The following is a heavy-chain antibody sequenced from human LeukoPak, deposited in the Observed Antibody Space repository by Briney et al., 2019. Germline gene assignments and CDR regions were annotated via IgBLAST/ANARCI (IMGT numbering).Heavy chain of an antibody. V-gene: IGHV4-39*01. CDR3: ARHRRTTVTTTSEGNWFDP. CDR1: GGSISSSSYY. D-gene: IGHD4-17*01. Sequence: SETLSLTCTVSGGSISSSSYYWGWIRQPPGKGLEWIGSIYYSGSTYYNPSLKSRVTISVDTSKNQFSLKLSSVTAADTAVYYCARHRRTTVTTTSEGNWFDPWGQGTLVTVSS. J-gene: IGHJ5*02. CDR2: IYYSGST.